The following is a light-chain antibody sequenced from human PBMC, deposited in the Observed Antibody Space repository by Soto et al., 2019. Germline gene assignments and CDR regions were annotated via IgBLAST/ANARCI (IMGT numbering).Light chain of an antibody. CDR2: WAS. CDR3: QKYYTTRWK. J-gene: IGKJ1*01. CDR1: QIVVYSSNNKNS. V-gene: IGKV4-1*01. Sequence: TVMNQSPFSLSVSLRGRSTITCNPSQIVVYSSNNKNSVAWYQQKPGQPPQLLIYWASTRESGVPDRFSGSESGTDFTLTISSLQAEDVAVYYCQKYYTTRWKCGKGTTGDIK.